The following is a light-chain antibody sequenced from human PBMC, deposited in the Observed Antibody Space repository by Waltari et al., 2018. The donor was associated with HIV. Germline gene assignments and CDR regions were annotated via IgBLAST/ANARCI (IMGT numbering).Light chain of an antibody. V-gene: IGLV6-57*01. Sequence: NFMLTQAHSVSESPGKTVTISCTRSSGSIARNFVPWYQRRPGSSPTIVRYEDKERPSGVPDRFSGSIDSSSNSASLTISGLKTEDEADYYCQSYDSSNHVVFGGGTKLTVL. CDR1: SGSIARNF. CDR3: QSYDSSNHVV. CDR2: EDK. J-gene: IGLJ2*01.